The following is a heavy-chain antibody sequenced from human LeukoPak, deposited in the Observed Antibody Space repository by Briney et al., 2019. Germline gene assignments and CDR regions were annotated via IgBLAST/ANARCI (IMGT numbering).Heavy chain of an antibody. CDR1: GYTLPELS. D-gene: IGHD4-23*01. CDR2: FDPEDGET. CDR3: ATEGDYGGNSGAFDI. V-gene: IGHV1-24*01. J-gene: IGHJ3*02. Sequence: ASVKVPCKVSGYTLPELSMHWVRQAPGKGLEWMGGFDPEDGETIYAQKFQGRVTMTEDTSTDTAYMELSSLRSEDTAVYYCATEGDYGGNSGAFDIWGQGTMVTVSS.